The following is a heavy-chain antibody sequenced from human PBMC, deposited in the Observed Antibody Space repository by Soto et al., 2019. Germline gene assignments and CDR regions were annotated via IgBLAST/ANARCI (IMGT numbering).Heavy chain of an antibody. D-gene: IGHD7-27*01. CDR3: ARIWGPYYYYGMDV. CDR1: GFSLSNARMG. V-gene: IGHV2-26*01. CDR2: IFSNDEK. Sequence: QVTLKESGPVLVKPTETLTLTCTVSGFSLSNARMGVSWIRQPPGKALEWLANIFSNDEKSYSTSLKSRLTISKDPSKSQVVLTMTNMDPVDTATYYCARIWGPYYYYGMDVWGQGTTVTVSS. J-gene: IGHJ6*02.